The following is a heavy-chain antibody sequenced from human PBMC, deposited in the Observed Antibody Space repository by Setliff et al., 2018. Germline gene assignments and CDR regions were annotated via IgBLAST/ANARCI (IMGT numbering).Heavy chain of an antibody. V-gene: IGHV4-34*01. CDR2: INHSGTT. D-gene: IGHD3-3*01. Sequence: AETLSLTCAAYGGTFSDYYWTWIRQPPGKGLEWIGEINHSGTTNYHPSLRSRVTISVDTSKNQFSLKVTSVTAADTAVYYCARGVTGYNVWSRDRYYMDVWGKGTTVTVSS. CDR3: ARGVTGYNVWSRDRYYMDV. CDR1: GGTFSDYY. J-gene: IGHJ6*03.